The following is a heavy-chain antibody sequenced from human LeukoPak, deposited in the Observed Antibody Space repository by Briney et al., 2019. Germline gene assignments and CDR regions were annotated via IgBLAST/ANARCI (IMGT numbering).Heavy chain of an antibody. D-gene: IGHD5-12*01. V-gene: IGHV4-39*01. CDR3: ARSTVATIRGGYSSGPYYYYMDV. J-gene: IGHJ6*03. Sequence: SETLSLTCSVSSGSIISSSHYWGWITQSPGKGLEWIGSMDYSGNPYYNPSLKSRVIISVDTSENQFSLKLRSVTAADTAVYYCARSTVATIRGGYSSGPYYYYMDVWGKGTTVTVSS. CDR2: MDYSGNP. CDR1: SGSIISSSHY.